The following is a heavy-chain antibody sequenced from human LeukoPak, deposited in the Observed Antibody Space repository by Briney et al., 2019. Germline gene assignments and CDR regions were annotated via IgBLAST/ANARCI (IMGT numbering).Heavy chain of an antibody. J-gene: IGHJ4*02. CDR2: ISSSSSYI. CDR3: ARDLHYYCSGGVDY. D-gene: IGHD3-10*01. Sequence: PGGSLRLSCAASGFTFSSYSMNWVRQAPGKGLEWVSSISSSSSYIYYADSVKGRFTISRDNAKNSLYLQMNSLSAEDTAVDYCARDLHYYCSGGVDYWGQGTLVTVSS. CDR1: GFTFSSYS. V-gene: IGHV3-21*01.